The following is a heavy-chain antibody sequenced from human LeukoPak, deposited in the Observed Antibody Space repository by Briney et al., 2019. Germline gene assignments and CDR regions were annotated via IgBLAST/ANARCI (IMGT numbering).Heavy chain of an antibody. J-gene: IGHJ4*02. CDR3: TRDFYDSSAYYFNGY. V-gene: IGHV3-66*01. Sequence: GGSLRLSCAASGFTVSRNYMSWVRQAPGKGLEWVSVIYSGGSTYYADAVKGRFTISRDNSKNTLYLQMNSLRAEDTAVYYCTRDFYDSSAYYFNGYWGQGNLVTVSS. CDR2: IYSGGST. CDR1: GFTVSRNY. D-gene: IGHD3-22*01.